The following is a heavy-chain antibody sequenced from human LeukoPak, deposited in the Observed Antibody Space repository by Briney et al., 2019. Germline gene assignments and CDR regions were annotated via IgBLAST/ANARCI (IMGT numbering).Heavy chain of an antibody. CDR3: AKRYYYDSSGPLYYFDY. J-gene: IGHJ4*02. CDR2: IRYDGSNK. CDR1: GFTFSSYG. D-gene: IGHD3-22*01. V-gene: IGHV3-30*02. Sequence: GGSLRLSCAASGFTFSSYGMHWVRQAPGKGLEWVAFIRYDGSNKYYADSVKGRFTISRDNSKNTLYLQMDNLRAEDTAVYYCAKRYYYDSSGPLYYFDYWGQGTLVTVSS.